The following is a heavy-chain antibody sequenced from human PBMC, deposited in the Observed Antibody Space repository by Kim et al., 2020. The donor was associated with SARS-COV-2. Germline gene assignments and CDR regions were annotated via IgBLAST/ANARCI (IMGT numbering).Heavy chain of an antibody. CDR2: IIPILGIA. CDR3: ARDRWFGAPSRPHLDSNLYGMDV. D-gene: IGHD3-10*01. CDR1: GGTFSSYT. J-gene: IGHJ6*02. V-gene: IGHV1-69*04. Sequence: SVKVSCKASGGTFSSYTISWVRQAPGQGLEWMGRIIPILGIANYAQKFQGRVTITADKSTSTAYMELSSLRSEDTAVYYCARDRWFGAPSRPHLDSNLYGMDVWGQGTTVTVSS.